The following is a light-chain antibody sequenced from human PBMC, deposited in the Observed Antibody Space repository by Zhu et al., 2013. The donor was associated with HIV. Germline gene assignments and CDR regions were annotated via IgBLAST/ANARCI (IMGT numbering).Light chain of an antibody. V-gene: IGKV3-11*01. CDR1: EDIITY. CDR2: DGF. J-gene: IGKJ5*01. Sequence: EIVLTQSPGTLSLSPGERATLSCRASEDIITYVTWYQQKPGQAPRVLIYDGFNRATGVPARFSGSGSGTDFTLTISSLEPEDFAVYYCQQRTIWPLTFGQGTRLEI. CDR3: QQRTIWPLT.